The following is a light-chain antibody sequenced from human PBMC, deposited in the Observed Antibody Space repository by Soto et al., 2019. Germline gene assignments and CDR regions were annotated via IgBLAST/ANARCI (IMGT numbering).Light chain of an antibody. V-gene: IGKV3-20*01. Sequence: EIVLTQSPGTLSLSPGERATLSCRASHSVSSSYLAWYQQKPGQAPRLLIYGASSRATGIPDRFSGSGTGTHFILTISRLEPDDFAVYYCQQYGSSPPYTFVQGTKLEIK. CDR1: HSVSSSY. CDR3: QQYGSSPPYT. J-gene: IGKJ2*01. CDR2: GAS.